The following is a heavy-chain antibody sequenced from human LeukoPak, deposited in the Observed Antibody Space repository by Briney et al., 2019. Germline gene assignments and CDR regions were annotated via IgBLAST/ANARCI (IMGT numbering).Heavy chain of an antibody. CDR3: AKGHRSSSSFFDS. D-gene: IGHD6-19*01. CDR2: INGRGDDT. CDR1: SGFT. Sequence: GGSLRLSCAAFSGFTMSWVRQAPGRGLEWVSAINGRGDDTYYPDSVKGRFTISRDNSNNTLYLQMNSLRAEDTAVYYCAKGHRSSSSFFDSWGQGILVTVSS. J-gene: IGHJ4*02. V-gene: IGHV3-23*01.